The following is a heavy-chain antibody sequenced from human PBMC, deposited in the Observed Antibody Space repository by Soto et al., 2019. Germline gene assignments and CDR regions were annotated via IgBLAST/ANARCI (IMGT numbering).Heavy chain of an antibody. D-gene: IGHD3-22*01. V-gene: IGHV1-18*04. CDR1: GYTFTSYG. Sequence: AAVKVSCKASGYTFTSYGISWVRQAPGQGLEWMGWTSAYNGDTNYAQKLQGRVTMTTDTSTSTAYMELRSLRSDDTAVYYCARDGVEYDSSGYPFDYWGQGTLVTVSS. CDR2: TSAYNGDT. J-gene: IGHJ4*02. CDR3: ARDGVEYDSSGYPFDY.